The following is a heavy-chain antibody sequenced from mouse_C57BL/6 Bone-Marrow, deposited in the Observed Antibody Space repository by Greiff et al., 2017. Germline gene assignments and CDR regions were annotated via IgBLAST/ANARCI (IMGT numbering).Heavy chain of an antibody. CDR1: GFTFSSYG. D-gene: IGHD2-3*01. J-gene: IGHJ2*01. CDR2: ISSGGSYT. V-gene: IGHV5-6*01. CDR3: ARLSLYDGYYDY. Sequence: EVTLVESGGDLVKPGGSLKLSCAASGFTFSSYGMSWVRQTPDKRLEWVATISSGGSYTYYPDSVKGRFTISRDNAKNTRYLQMSRLKSEDTAMYYCARLSLYDGYYDYWGQGTTLTVSS.